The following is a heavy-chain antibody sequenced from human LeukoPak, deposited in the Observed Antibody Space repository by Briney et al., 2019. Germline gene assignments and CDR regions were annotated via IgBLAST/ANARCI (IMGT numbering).Heavy chain of an antibody. V-gene: IGHV3-9*01. CDR1: GFTFDAYA. Sequence: PGRSLRLSCAASGFTFDAYAMHWVRQAPGQGLEWVSGISWNSGTIGYADSVKGRFTISRDNDKNSLYLQMNSLRAEDTALYFCAVDLYSSVWYGAFDMWGQGTMVTVST. D-gene: IGHD6-19*01. CDR3: AVDLYSSVWYGAFDM. CDR2: ISWNSGTI. J-gene: IGHJ3*02.